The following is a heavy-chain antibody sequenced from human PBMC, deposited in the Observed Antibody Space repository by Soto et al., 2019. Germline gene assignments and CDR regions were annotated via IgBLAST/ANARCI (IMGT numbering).Heavy chain of an antibody. Sequence: VGSLRLSCAASGFTFSSYSMNWVRQAPGKGLEWVSSISSSSSYIYYADSVKGRFTISRDNAKNSLYLQMNSLRAEDTAVYYCARDPSVGLVAPLAFDPWGQGTLVTVSS. V-gene: IGHV3-21*01. D-gene: IGHD6-6*01. J-gene: IGHJ5*02. CDR1: GFTFSSYS. CDR2: ISSSSSYI. CDR3: ARDPSVGLVAPLAFDP.